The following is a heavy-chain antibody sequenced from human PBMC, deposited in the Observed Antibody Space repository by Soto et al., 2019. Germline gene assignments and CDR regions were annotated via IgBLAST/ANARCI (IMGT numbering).Heavy chain of an antibody. CDR3: AKESVPAAMFAVFDYYGMDV. V-gene: IGHV1-69*12. J-gene: IGHJ6*02. CDR1: GGTFSSYA. Sequence: QVQLVQSGSEVKEPGSSVKVSCKASGGTFSSYAISWVRQAPGQGLEWVGGVIPVFGTPNYAQKFQGRVIITADDSTSTAYMELSSLMSEDTATYYCAKESVPAAMFAVFDYYGMDVWGQGTTVTVAS. CDR2: VIPVFGTP. D-gene: IGHD2-2*01.